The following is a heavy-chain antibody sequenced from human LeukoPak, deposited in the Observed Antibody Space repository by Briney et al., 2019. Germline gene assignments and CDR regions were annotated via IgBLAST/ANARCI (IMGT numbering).Heavy chain of an antibody. D-gene: IGHD2-15*01. Sequence: SGGSLRLSCAASGFTFSSSSMNWVRQAPGKGLEWVPSISSTGSNTYYADSVRGRFTISRDNAKNSLYLQMNSLRAEDTAVYYCARELVVKQDLAYWGQGALVTVSS. V-gene: IGHV3-21*01. CDR3: ARELVVKQDLAY. CDR2: ISSTGSNT. J-gene: IGHJ4*02. CDR1: GFTFSSSS.